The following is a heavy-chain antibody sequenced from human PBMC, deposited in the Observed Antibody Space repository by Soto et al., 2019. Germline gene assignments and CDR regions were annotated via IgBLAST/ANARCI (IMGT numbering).Heavy chain of an antibody. CDR1: GGSFSGYY. CDR2: INHSGST. Sequence: SETLSLTCAVYGGSFSGYYWSWIRQPPGKGLEWIGEINHSGSTNYNPSLKSRVTISVDTSKNQFSLKLSSVTAADTAVYYCARGMTTVTPYYYGMDVWGQGTTVTVSS. V-gene: IGHV4-34*01. CDR3: ARGMTTVTPYYYGMDV. D-gene: IGHD4-17*01. J-gene: IGHJ6*02.